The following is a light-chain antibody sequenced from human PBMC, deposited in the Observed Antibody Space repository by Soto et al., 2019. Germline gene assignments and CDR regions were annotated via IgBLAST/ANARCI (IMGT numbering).Light chain of an antibody. Sequence: EIVLTQSPGTLFLSTGERATLSCRASQSVSDSYLAWYQQKPGQAPRLLIYASSRATGIPDRFSGSGSGTDFTLTISRLEPEDFAVYSCQHYGTSALFGPGTKVDIK. J-gene: IGKJ3*01. V-gene: IGKV3-20*01. CDR1: QSVSDSY. CDR2: AS. CDR3: QHYGTSAL.